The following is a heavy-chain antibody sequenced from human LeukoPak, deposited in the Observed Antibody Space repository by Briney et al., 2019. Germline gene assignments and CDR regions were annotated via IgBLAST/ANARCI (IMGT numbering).Heavy chain of an antibody. D-gene: IGHD1-1*01. V-gene: IGHV3-74*01. CDR3: ARGNAHAFDI. J-gene: IGHJ3*02. CDR1: GFTFSSYW. CDR2: INTDGSGR. Sequence: PGGSLRLSCAASGFTFSSYWMHWVRQAPGKGLVWVSRINTDGSGRSYADSVKGRFTISRDNAKNTLYLQMNSLRAEDTAVYYCARGNAHAFDIWGQGTMVTVSS.